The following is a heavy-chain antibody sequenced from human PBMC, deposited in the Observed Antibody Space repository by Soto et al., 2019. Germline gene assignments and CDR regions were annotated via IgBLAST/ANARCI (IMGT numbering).Heavy chain of an antibody. D-gene: IGHD3-3*01. Sequence: SETLSLTCAVYGGSFSGYYWSWIRQPPGKGLEWIGEINHSGSTNYNPSLKSRVTISVDTSKNQFSLKLSSVTAADTAVYYCARGSVNYDFWSGYYGSNWFDPWGQGTLVT. CDR3: ARGSVNYDFWSGYYGSNWFDP. CDR1: GGSFSGYY. CDR2: INHSGST. V-gene: IGHV4-34*01. J-gene: IGHJ5*02.